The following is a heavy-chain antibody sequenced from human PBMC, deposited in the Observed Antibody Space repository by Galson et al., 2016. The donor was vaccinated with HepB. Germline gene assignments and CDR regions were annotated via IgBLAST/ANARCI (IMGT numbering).Heavy chain of an antibody. CDR3: ARDPDTSSKGDS. D-gene: IGHD2-2*02. V-gene: IGHV3-11*01. Sequence: SLRLSCAASGFMFSAHYMSWIRQAPGKGLEWISYITNTGGDTYYADSVKGRFTISRDNAKNSLYLQMNSLGVEDTAVYYCARDPDTSSKGDSWGQGTLVTVSS. J-gene: IGHJ4*02. CDR2: ITNTGGDT. CDR1: GFMFSAHY.